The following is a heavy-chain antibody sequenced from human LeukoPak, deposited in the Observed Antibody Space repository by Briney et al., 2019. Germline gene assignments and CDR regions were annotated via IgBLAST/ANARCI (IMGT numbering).Heavy chain of an antibody. Sequence: ASVKVSCKASGYTFTGYYMHWVRQAPGQGLEWMGWINPNSGGTNYAQKFQGRVTMTMDTSISTAYMELSRLRSDDTAVYYCARDAEVYYDSSGYFDYWGQGTLVTVSS. CDR1: GYTFTGYY. CDR2: INPNSGGT. D-gene: IGHD3-22*01. CDR3: ARDAEVYYDSSGYFDY. V-gene: IGHV1-2*02. J-gene: IGHJ4*02.